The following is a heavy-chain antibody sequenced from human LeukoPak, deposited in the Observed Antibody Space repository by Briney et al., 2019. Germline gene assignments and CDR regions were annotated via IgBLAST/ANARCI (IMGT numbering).Heavy chain of an antibody. CDR1: GFTFSDCY. CDR3: AKDWGAYCGGDCYGFDY. CDR2: ITNRGTYT. V-gene: IGHV3-11*05. Sequence: GGSLRLSCTASGFTFSDCYMSWIRQAPGKGLEWVSYITNRGTYTNYADSVKGRFTISRDKSKNTLYLQMNSLRAEDTAVYYCAKDWGAYCGGDCYGFDYWGQGTLVTVSS. D-gene: IGHD2-21*02. J-gene: IGHJ4*02.